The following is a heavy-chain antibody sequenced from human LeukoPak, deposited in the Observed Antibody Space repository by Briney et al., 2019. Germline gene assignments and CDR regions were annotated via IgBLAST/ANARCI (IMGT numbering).Heavy chain of an antibody. CDR2: IYYSGST. J-gene: IGHJ4*02. V-gene: IGHV4-39*01. CDR3: ARLKDFGAVPDY. D-gene: IGHD3-16*01. Sequence: SETLSLTCSVSGGSISSNLYSWGWIRQPPGKGLEWIGNIYYSGSTYYNPSLTSRVTMSVDTSKNQFSLKLSSVTAADTAVYYCARLKDFGAVPDYWGQGTLVTVSS. CDR1: GGSISSNLYS.